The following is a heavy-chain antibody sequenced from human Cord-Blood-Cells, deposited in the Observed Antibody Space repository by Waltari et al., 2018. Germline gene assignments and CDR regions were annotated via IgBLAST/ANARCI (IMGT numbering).Heavy chain of an antibody. CDR1: GGTFSSYA. Sequence: QVQLVQSGAEVKKPGSSVKVSCKPSGGTFSSYAISWVRQPPGQGLGWMGGIIPIFGTANYAQKFQGRVTITADESTSTAYMELSSLRSEDTAVYYCARVVVPAAIRPQYYFDYWGQGTLVTVSS. J-gene: IGHJ4*02. V-gene: IGHV1-69*12. CDR3: ARVVVPAAIRPQYYFDY. CDR2: IIPIFGTA. D-gene: IGHD2-2*01.